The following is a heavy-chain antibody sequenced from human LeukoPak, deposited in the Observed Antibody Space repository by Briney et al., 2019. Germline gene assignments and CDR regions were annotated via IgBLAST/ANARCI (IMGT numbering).Heavy chain of an antibody. CDR2: IYTSGST. Sequence: SETLSLTCTVSGGSISSYYWSWIRQPAGKGLEWIGRIYTSGSTNYNPSLKSRVTMSVDTSKYQFSLKLSSVTAADTAVYYCARDTWPYCAGSYFDYWGQGTLVSVSS. J-gene: IGHJ4*02. CDR3: ARDTWPYCAGSYFDY. CDR1: GGSISSYY. V-gene: IGHV4-4*07. D-gene: IGHD3-10*01.